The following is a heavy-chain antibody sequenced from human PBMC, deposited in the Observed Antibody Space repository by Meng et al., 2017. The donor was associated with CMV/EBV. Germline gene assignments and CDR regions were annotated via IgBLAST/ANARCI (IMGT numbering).Heavy chain of an antibody. D-gene: IGHD5-24*01. J-gene: IGHJ4*02. CDR1: GCTVSSNY. CDR2: IYSGGST. V-gene: IGHV3-66*01. Sequence: QVVAAGGGLEQPGGSLRLSCAASGCTVSSNYMSWVRPAPGKGLEWVSVIYSGGSTYYADSVKGRFTISRDNSKNTLYLQMNSLRAEDTAVYYCAREGDGYDKAPYWGQGTLVTVSS. CDR3: AREGDGYDKAPY.